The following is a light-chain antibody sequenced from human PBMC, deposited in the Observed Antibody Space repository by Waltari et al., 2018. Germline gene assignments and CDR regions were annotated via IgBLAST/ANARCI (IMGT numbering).Light chain of an antibody. CDR3: QHHNSYPLT. Sequence: IKLTQSPSPLSASVGDRVTITCQARPGISTSLAWYQQKSGKAPKLLIYAASILQSEVPSRFSGSGSGTDFTLTISSLQPEDFVTYYCQHHNSYPLTFGGGTRVEIK. CDR1: PGISTS. V-gene: IGKV1-9*01. J-gene: IGKJ4*01. CDR2: AAS.